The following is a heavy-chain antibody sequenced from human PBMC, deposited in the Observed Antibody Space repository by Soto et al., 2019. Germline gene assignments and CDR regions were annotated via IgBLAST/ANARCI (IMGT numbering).Heavy chain of an antibody. Sequence: QVQLVESGGGVVQPGRSLRLSCAASGFTFSSYGMHWVRQAPGKGLEWVAVIWYDGSNKYYADSVKGRFTISRDNSKNTLYLQMNSLRAEDTAVYYCARDKGDYGGNHWFDPWGQGTLVTVSS. CDR3: ARDKGDYGGNHWFDP. CDR2: IWYDGSNK. CDR1: GFTFSSYG. J-gene: IGHJ5*02. V-gene: IGHV3-33*01. D-gene: IGHD4-17*01.